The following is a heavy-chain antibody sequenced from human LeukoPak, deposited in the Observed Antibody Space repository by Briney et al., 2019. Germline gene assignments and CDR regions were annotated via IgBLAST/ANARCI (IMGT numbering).Heavy chain of an antibody. CDR3: ARPYGSGSYFDL. V-gene: IGHV4-39*01. CDR2: IYYSGST. D-gene: IGHD3-10*01. Sequence: SETLSLTCTVSGGSISSSSYYWGWIRQPPGRGLEWIGSIYYSGSTYYNPSLKSRVTISVDTSKNQFSLKLSSVTAADTAVYYCARPYGSGSYFDLWGRGTLVTVSS. CDR1: GGSISSSSYY. J-gene: IGHJ2*01.